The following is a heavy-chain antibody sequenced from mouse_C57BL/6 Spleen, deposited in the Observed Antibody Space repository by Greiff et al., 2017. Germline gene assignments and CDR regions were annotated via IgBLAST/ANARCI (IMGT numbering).Heavy chain of an antibody. CDR3: ARRYFYV. Sequence: QVQLQQSGAELAKPGASVKLSCKASGYTFTSYWMHWVKQRPGQGLEWIGYINPSSGYTKYNQKFKDKATLTADKSSSTAYLQLSILTSEDTAIYYCARRYFYVWGTGTTVTVSS. CDR1: GYTFTSYW. V-gene: IGHV1-7*01. J-gene: IGHJ1*03. CDR2: INPSSGYT.